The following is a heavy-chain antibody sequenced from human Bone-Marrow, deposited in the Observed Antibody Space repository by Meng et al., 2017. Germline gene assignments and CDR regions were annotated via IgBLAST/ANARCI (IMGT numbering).Heavy chain of an antibody. CDR1: GYTFTSYY. CDR3: ARDFLDGGWYSQVWAFDY. CDR2: INPSGGST. D-gene: IGHD6-19*01. J-gene: IGHJ4*02. Sequence: ASVKVSCKASGYTFTSYYMHWVRQAPGQGLEWMGIINPSGGSTSCAQKFRGRVTMTRDTSTTTVYMELSSLRSEDTAVYYCARDFLDGGWYSQVWAFDYWGQGTLVTGYS. V-gene: IGHV1-46*01.